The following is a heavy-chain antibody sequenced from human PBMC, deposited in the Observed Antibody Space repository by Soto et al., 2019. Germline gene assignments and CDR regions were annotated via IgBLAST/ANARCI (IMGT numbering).Heavy chain of an antibody. CDR1: GGSISSYY. Sequence: SETLSLTCTVSGGSISSYYWSWIRQPPGKGLEWIGYIYYSGSTNYNPSLKSRVTISVDTSKNQFSLKLSSVTAADTAVYYCARDSRGYSSGQFPSFDWGQGTLVTVSS. J-gene: IGHJ4*02. CDR2: IYYSGST. V-gene: IGHV4-59*01. CDR3: ARDSRGYSSGQFPSFD. D-gene: IGHD6-19*01.